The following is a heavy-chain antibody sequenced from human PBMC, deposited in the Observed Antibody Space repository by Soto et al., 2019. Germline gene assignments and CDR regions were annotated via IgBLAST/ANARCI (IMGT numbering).Heavy chain of an antibody. V-gene: IGHV3-74*01. CDR1: GFTFVHYW. J-gene: IGHJ4*02. CDR2: IDEDGSST. Sequence: GGSVRLSCAASGFTFVHYWMHWVRQGPGKRLMWVSRIDEDGSSTTYADSVEGRFTISRDNAMNTLYLQMNSLRPDDTAVYYCARGGYGYFFNSWGQGTLVTVSS. CDR3: ARGGYGYFFNS. D-gene: IGHD5-12*01.